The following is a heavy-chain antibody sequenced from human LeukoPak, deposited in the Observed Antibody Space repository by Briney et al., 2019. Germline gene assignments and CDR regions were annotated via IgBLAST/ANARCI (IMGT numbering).Heavy chain of an antibody. CDR1: GFTFSSYA. D-gene: IGHD6-19*01. Sequence: GGSLRLSCAASGFTFSSYAMSWVRQAPGKGLEWISTISGSGGSTYYADSVKGRFTISRNNSKNTLYLQMNSLRAEDTAVYYCGKRDQALAGTIDYWGQGTLVTVSS. V-gene: IGHV3-23*01. J-gene: IGHJ4*02. CDR2: ISGSGGST. CDR3: GKRDQALAGTIDY.